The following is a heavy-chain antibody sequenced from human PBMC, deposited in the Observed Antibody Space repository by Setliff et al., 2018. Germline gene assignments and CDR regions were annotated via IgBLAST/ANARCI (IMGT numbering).Heavy chain of an antibody. CDR1: GGSFSEYH. CDR2: INHSGST. J-gene: IGHJ4*02. V-gene: IGHV4-34*01. CDR3: ARGGTFRYFDF. Sequence: PSETLSLTCAVSGGSFSEYHWSWIRQTPGKGLEWIGKINHSGSTIVNPSLKGRVTMSIYMSKSQFSLTLTSVTAADTAVYYCARGGTFRYFDFWGQGAPVTVSS.